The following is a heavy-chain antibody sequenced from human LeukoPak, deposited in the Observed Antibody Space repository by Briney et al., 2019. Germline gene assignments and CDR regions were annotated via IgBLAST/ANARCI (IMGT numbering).Heavy chain of an antibody. D-gene: IGHD6-13*01. J-gene: IGHJ5*02. CDR2: ISSSSSHT. CDR1: GFTFSDYY. Sequence: PGGSLRLSCAASGFTFSDYYMNWIRQAPGKGLEWVSYISSSSSHTKYADSVKGRFTISRDNAKNSLYLQMNSLRAEDTAVYYCARVLELAAAGTGFDPWGQGTLVTVSS. CDR3: ARVLELAAAGTGFDP. V-gene: IGHV3-11*06.